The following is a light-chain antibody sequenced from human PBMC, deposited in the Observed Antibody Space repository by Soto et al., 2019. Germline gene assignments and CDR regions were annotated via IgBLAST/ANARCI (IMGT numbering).Light chain of an antibody. CDR3: SSKRTTASLV. J-gene: IGLJ1*01. CDR1: SSDVGAYNY. Sequence: QSALTQPASVSGSPGQTITISCTGTSSDVGAYNYVPWYQQHPGKAPKLMIYEVSNRPSGVSDRFSGSKSGNTASLTISGLQAADEADYYCSSKRTTASLVFGTGTKVTVL. CDR2: EVS. V-gene: IGLV2-14*01.